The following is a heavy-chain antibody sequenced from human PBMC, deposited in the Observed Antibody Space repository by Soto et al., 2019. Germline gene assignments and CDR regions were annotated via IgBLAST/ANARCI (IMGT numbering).Heavy chain of an antibody. CDR3: ARAGDTGPFDI. V-gene: IGHV4-4*02. CDR2: IHHSGST. Sequence: QVQLQESGPGLVKPSGTLSLTCTVSSGSISSAYWWSWVRQPPGKGLEWIGEIHHSGSTNYSPSLESRVTLSLDESKNQFSLKLTSVTAADTALYYCARAGDTGPFDIWGQGTMVTVSS. CDR1: SGSISSAYW. D-gene: IGHD1-26*01. J-gene: IGHJ3*02.